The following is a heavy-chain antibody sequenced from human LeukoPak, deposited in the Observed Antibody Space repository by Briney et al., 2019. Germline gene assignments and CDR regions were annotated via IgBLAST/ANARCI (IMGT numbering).Heavy chain of an antibody. D-gene: IGHD4-17*01. Sequence: GGSLRLSCAASGFTFSNAWMSWVRQAPGKGLEWVGRIKSKTDGGTTDYAAPVKGRFTISRDNSKNTLYLQMNSLRAEDTAVYYCAKVPYGDYDYMDVWGKGTTVTVSS. CDR3: AKVPYGDYDYMDV. J-gene: IGHJ6*03. V-gene: IGHV3-15*01. CDR1: GFTFSNAW. CDR2: IKSKTDGGTT.